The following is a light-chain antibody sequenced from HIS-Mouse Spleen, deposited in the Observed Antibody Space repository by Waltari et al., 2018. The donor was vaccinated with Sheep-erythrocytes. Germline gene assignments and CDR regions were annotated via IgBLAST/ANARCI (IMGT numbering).Light chain of an antibody. CDR2: AAS. J-gene: IGKJ4*02. CDR1: QSISSY. CDR3: QQSYSTPPLT. V-gene: IGKV1-39*01. Sequence: DIQMTQSPSSLSASVGDRVTITCRASQSISSYLNWYQQKPGNAPKLTIYAASSLQSGVPSRFSGIGSGTDFTLTISSLQPEDFATYYCQQSYSTPPLTFGGGTKVEIK.